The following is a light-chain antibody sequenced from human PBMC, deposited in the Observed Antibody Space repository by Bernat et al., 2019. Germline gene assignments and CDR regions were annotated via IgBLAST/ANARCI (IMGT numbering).Light chain of an antibody. CDR2: AAS. CDR1: QGISSY. J-gene: IGKJ5*01. CDR3: QQLNSYPIT. V-gene: IGKV1-9*01. Sequence: DIQLTQSPSFLSASVGDRVTITCRASQGISSYLAWYQQRPGTAPKLLIHAASTLQSGVPLRFSGSGSGTEFTLTISSVQPEDFATYYCQQLNSYPITLGQGTRLEIK.